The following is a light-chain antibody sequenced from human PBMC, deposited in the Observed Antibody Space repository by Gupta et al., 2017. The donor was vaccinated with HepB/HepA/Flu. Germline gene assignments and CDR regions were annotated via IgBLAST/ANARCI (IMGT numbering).Light chain of an antibody. CDR1: QSLVRSNGSNY. V-gene: IGKV2-28*01. Sequence: DIVMTHSPLSLPVTPGEPASISSRSVQSLVRSNGSNYLDWYLQKPGQTPQILVYLGSNRASGVPDRFSGSGSGADFTLKISRVEADDVGVYYCRQALESPSTFGQGTKLEIK. CDR2: LGS. CDR3: RQALESPST. J-gene: IGKJ2*02.